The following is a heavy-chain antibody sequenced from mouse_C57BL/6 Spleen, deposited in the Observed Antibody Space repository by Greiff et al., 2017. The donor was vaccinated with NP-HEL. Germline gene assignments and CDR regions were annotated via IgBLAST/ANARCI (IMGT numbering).Heavy chain of an antibody. Sequence: EVQRAESGGGLVQSGRSLRLSCATSGFTFSDFYMEWVRQAPGKGLEWIAASRNKANDYTTEYSASVKGRFLVSRDTSQTILYLQMNALRAEDTAIYYCAREADYTMDYWGRGTSVTVSS. CDR2: SRNKANDYTT. CDR3: AREADYTMDY. J-gene: IGHJ4*01. V-gene: IGHV7-1*01. CDR1: GFTFSDFY.